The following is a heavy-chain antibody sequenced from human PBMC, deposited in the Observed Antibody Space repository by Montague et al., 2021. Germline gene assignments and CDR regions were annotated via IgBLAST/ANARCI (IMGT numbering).Heavy chain of an antibody. Sequence: FLRLSCAASKFTLSNYGMNWVRQAPGKGLECVSYISISGNIIYYADSVKGRFTISRDNAKNSLYLQMNSLRDEDTAVYFCARDVFGELFSYYYYYMDVWGKGTTVTVSS. D-gene: IGHD3-10*01. CDR2: ISISGNII. V-gene: IGHV3-48*02. J-gene: IGHJ6*03. CDR1: KFTLSNYG. CDR3: ARDVFGELFSYYYYYMDV.